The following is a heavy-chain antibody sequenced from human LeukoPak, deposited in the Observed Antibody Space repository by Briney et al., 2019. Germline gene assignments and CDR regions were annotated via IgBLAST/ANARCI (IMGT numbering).Heavy chain of an antibody. CDR2: ISGSGGST. CDR1: GFTFSSYA. CDR3: AKDRTISTMKTVWFGETRDYFDY. D-gene: IGHD3-10*01. V-gene: IGHV3-23*01. J-gene: IGHJ4*02. Sequence: PLGSLRLSCAASGFTFSSYAMSWVRQAPGKGLEWVSAISGSGGSTYYADSVKGRFTISRDNSKNTLYLQMNSLRAEDTAVYYCAKDRTISTMKTVWFGETRDYFDYWGQGTLVTVSS.